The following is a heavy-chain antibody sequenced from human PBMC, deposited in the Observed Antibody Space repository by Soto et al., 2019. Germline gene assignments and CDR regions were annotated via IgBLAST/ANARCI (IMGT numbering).Heavy chain of an antibody. V-gene: IGHV4-30-2*01. J-gene: IGHJ4*02. CDR3: ASSRGGPVPLDY. Sequence: QLQLQESGSGLVKPSQTLSLTCAVSGGSISSGGYSWSWIRQPPGKGLEWIGYIYHSGSTYYNPPLTSRVTISVDRSKNQFSLKLSSVTAADTAVYYCASSRGGPVPLDYWGQGTLVTVSS. CDR1: GGSISSGGYS. CDR2: IYHSGST. D-gene: IGHD3-16*01.